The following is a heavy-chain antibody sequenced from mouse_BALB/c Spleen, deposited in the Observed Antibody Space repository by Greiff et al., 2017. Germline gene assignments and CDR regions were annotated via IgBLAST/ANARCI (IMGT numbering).Heavy chain of an antibody. D-gene: IGHD4-1*01. V-gene: IGHV3-2*02. J-gene: IGHJ1*01. CDR3: ARSGMDWYFDV. CDR2: ISYSGST. Sequence: VQLKESGPGLVKPSQSLSLTCTVTGYSITSDYAWNWIRQFPGNKLEWMGYISYSGSTSYNPSLKSRISITRDTSKNQFFLQLNSVTTEDTATYYCARSGMDWYFDVWGAGTTVTVSS. CDR1: GYSITSDYA.